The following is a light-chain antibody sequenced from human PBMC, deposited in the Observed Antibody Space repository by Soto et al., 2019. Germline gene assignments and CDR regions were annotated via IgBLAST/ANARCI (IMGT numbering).Light chain of an antibody. J-gene: IGKJ1*01. CDR3: QQYNNWPGT. CDR2: SAS. V-gene: IGKV3D-15*01. Sequence: EIIMTQSPSTLSGSPGERVTLSCRASQSVSDNVAWYQQRPGQPPRLLIHSASARAAGLPARCSGSGSGTDFTLTISSLQSEDFAVYYCQQYNNWPGTFGQGTKVDIK. CDR1: QSVSDN.